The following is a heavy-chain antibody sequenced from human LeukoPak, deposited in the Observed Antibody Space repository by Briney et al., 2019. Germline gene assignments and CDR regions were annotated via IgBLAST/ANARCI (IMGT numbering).Heavy chain of an antibody. D-gene: IGHD3-10*01. J-gene: IGHJ4*02. Sequence: GGSLRLSCAASGFTFSSYWMSWVRQAPGKGLEWVANINGDESEKYYVDSAKARFTISRDNAKNPLYLQMNSLRVDDTAVYYYSRGEGDDYWGQGTLVTVSS. V-gene: IGHV3-7*01. CDR1: GFTFSSYW. CDR3: SRGEGDDY. CDR2: INGDESEK.